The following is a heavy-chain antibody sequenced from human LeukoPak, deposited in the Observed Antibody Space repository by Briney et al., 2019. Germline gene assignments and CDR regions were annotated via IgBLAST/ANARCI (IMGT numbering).Heavy chain of an antibody. V-gene: IGHV1-46*01. J-gene: IGHJ4*02. Sequence: ASVKVSCKTSGYTFSTYYMHWVRQAPGQGLGWLGIIHPTDGSTSYTQKIQGRVTMTRDTATGTVYLELSSLRSEDTAVYWCARANGGGLDYWGQGTLITVSS. CDR1: GYTFSTYY. CDR2: IHPTDGST. CDR3: ARANGGGLDY. D-gene: IGHD3-10*01.